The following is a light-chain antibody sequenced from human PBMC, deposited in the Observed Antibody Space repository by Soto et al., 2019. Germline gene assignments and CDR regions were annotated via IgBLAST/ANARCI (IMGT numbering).Light chain of an antibody. V-gene: IGLV2-23*01. Sequence: QSVLTQPASVSGSPGQSITISCTGTNSDVGSYNLVSWYQQHPGKAPKLMIYEGSKRPSGVSNRFSGSKSGNTASLTISGLQAEDEADYYCCSYAGSYVFGTGTKLTVL. J-gene: IGLJ1*01. CDR3: CSYAGSYV. CDR1: NSDVGSYNL. CDR2: EGS.